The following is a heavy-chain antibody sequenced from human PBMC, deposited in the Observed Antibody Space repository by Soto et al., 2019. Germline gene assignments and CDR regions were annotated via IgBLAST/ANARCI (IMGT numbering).Heavy chain of an antibody. CDR3: AGGGVRGVITRTRDYYGMDV. V-gene: IGHV5-51*01. CDR1: GYSFLNYW. Sequence: PGESLKISCKGSGYSFLNYWIGWVRQMPGKDLEWIGIIYPDDSETRYSPSFQGRVTISADKSISTAYLQWSSLKASDTAMYYCAGGGVRGVITRTRDYYGMDVWGQGTTVTVSS. D-gene: IGHD3-10*01. CDR2: IYPDDSET. J-gene: IGHJ6*02.